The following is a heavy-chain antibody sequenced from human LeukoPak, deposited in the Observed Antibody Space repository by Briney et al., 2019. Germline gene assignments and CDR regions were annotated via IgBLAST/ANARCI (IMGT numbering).Heavy chain of an antibody. Sequence: GSLRLSCAASGFTFDEYGMSWVRQAPGKGLEWVSSINWDGGSTAYADSVQARFTISRDNAKNSLHLQMKSLRAEDTALYYCARDSFSGSSLDYWGQGTLVTVSS. D-gene: IGHD1-26*01. CDR3: ARDSFSGSSLDY. CDR1: GFTFDEYG. V-gene: IGHV3-20*04. J-gene: IGHJ4*02. CDR2: INWDGGST.